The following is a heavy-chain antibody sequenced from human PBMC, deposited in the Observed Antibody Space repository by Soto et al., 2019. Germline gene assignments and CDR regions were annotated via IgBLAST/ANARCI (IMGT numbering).Heavy chain of an antibody. D-gene: IGHD6-6*01. J-gene: IGHJ5*02. CDR2: IYYSGTT. Sequence: QLQLQESGPGLVKPSETLSLTCTVSGGSISSSGYYWAWIRQPPGKGLDWIGTIYYSGTTYYNPSLKSRLTISVDTSKNQFSLKLNSLTAADTAVYYCARYSSSSGCFYPWGQRTLVTVSS. V-gene: IGHV4-39*01. CDR3: ARYSSSSGCFYP. CDR1: GGSISSSGYY.